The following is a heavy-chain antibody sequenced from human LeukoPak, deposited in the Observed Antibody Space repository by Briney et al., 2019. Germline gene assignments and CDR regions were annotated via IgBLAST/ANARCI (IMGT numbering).Heavy chain of an antibody. CDR2: MNPNSGNT. CDR1: GYTFTSYD. J-gene: IGHJ4*02. V-gene: IGHV1-8*01. D-gene: IGHD6-19*01. Sequence: GASVKVSCKASGYTFTSYDINWVRQATGQGLEWMGWMNPNSGNTGYVQKFQGRVTMTRDTSISTAYMELSSLRSEDTAVYYCARGLKYSSGWLFDYWGQGTLVTVSS. CDR3: ARGLKYSSGWLFDY.